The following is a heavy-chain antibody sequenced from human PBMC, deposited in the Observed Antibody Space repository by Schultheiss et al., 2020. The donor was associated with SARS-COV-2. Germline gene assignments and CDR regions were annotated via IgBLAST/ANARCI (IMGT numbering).Heavy chain of an antibody. CDR1: GFSISSNW. CDR2: ISFDGGNK. J-gene: IGHJ6*03. V-gene: IGHV3-30*03. D-gene: IGHD2-2*01. Sequence: GGSLRLSCTASGFSISSNWMHWVRQAPGKGLVWVAVISFDGGNKYYADSMKGRITMSRDNSKNTVSLHVNTLRAEDTAVYYCARGSIVVVPGADGYMDLWGKGATVTVSS. CDR3: ARGSIVVVPGADGYMDL.